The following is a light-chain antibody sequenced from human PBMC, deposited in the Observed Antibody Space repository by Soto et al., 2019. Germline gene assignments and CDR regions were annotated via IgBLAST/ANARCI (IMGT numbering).Light chain of an antibody. CDR1: QSLLHSNGYNY. V-gene: IGKV2-28*01. CDR2: LGS. Sequence: DIVMTQSPLSLPVTPGEPASISCRSNQSLLHSNGYNYFDWYLQKPGQSPQLLIYLGSNRASGVPDRFSGSGSGTDSTLKISRVEAEDVGVFYCMQALQTPYTFGQGTKLEIK. J-gene: IGKJ2*01. CDR3: MQALQTPYT.